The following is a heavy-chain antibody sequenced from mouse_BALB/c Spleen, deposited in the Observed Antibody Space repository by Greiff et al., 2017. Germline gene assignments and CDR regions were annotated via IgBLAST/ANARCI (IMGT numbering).Heavy chain of an antibody. D-gene: IGHD3-1*01. Sequence: VKLQESGPGLVAPSQSLSITCTVSGFSLTSYGVHWVRQPPGKGLEWLGVIWAGGSTNYNSALMSRLSISKDNSKSQVFLKMNSLQTDDTAMYYCARDSSGRYYFDYWGQGTTLTVSS. CDR2: IWAGGST. V-gene: IGHV2-9*02. CDR1: GFSLTSYG. J-gene: IGHJ2*01. CDR3: ARDSSGRYYFDY.